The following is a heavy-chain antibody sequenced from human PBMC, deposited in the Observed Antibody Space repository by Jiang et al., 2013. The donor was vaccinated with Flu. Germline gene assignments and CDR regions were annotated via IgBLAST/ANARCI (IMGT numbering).Heavy chain of an antibody. CDR3: ARGNNYGMGYYYYAMDI. CDR2: VIPTYGTA. V-gene: IGHV1-69*01. J-gene: IGHJ6*04. Sequence: VRQAPGQGLEWMGGVIPTYGTANYAEKLQGRVTITADASTNTGYMELRSLRSEDTAVYYCARGNNYGMGYYYYAMDIWGNGTTVTVSS. D-gene: IGHD5-18*01.